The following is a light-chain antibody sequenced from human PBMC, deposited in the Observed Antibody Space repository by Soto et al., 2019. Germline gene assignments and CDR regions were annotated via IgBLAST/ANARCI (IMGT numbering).Light chain of an antibody. CDR1: SSDVGGYNY. CDR2: EVS. Sequence: QSALSQPPSASGSPGQSVTISCTGTSSDVGGYNYVSWYQQHPGKAPKLMIYEVSKWPSGVPDRFSGSKSGNTASLTISGLQAEDEADYYCCSNAVGSTYVFGTGTKLTVL. J-gene: IGLJ1*01. CDR3: CSNAVGSTYV. V-gene: IGLV2-8*01.